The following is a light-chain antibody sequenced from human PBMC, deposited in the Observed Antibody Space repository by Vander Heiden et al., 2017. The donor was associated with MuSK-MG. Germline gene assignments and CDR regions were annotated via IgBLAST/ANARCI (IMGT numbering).Light chain of an antibody. CDR3: NSRDSSGNHLRV. Sequence: SSELTQDPAVSVALLQTVRITCQGDSLRSYYASWYQQKPGQAPVLVIYGKNNRRSGIPDRFSGSSSGNTASLTITGAQAEDEADYYCNSRDSSGNHLRVFGGGTKLTVL. J-gene: IGLJ2*01. V-gene: IGLV3-19*01. CDR2: GKN. CDR1: SLRSYY.